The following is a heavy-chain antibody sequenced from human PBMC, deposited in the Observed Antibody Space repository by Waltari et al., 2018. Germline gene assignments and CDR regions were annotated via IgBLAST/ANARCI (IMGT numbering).Heavy chain of an antibody. D-gene: IGHD3-3*01. CDR3: ARGRTIFGVVIMFSRARYFDY. V-gene: IGHV4-34*01. J-gene: IGHJ4*02. Sequence: QVQLQQWGAGLLKPSETLSLTCAVYGGSFSGYYWSWIRQPPGKGLEGIGEINHSGSTNYNPSLKSRVTISVDTSKNQFSLKLSSVTAADTAVYYCARGRTIFGVVIMFSRARYFDYWGQGTLVTVSS. CDR1: GGSFSGYY. CDR2: INHSGST.